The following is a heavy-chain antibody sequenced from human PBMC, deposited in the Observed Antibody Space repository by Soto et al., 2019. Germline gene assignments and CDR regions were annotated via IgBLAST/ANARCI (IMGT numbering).Heavy chain of an antibody. CDR1: GGSISSGGYY. Sequence: TSETLSLTCTVSGGSISSGGYYWSWITQHPGKGLEWIGYIYYSWSTYYNPSLKSRVTISVDTSKNQFSLKLSSATAADTAVYYCARRRFVTHYFDYWGQGTLVTVSS. D-gene: IGHD4-4*01. V-gene: IGHV4-31*03. CDR3: ARRRFVTHYFDY. J-gene: IGHJ4*02. CDR2: IYYSWST.